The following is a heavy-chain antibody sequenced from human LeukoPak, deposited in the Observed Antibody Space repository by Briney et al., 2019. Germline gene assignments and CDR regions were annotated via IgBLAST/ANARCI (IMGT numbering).Heavy chain of an antibody. J-gene: IGHJ6*02. CDR1: GGTFSSYA. D-gene: IGHD6-19*01. V-gene: IGHV1-69*04. CDR2: IIPILGIA. Sequence: ASVNVSCTASGGTFSSYAISWVRQAPGQGLEWMGRIIPILGIANYAQKFQGRVTITADKSTSTAYMELSSLRSEDTAVYYCARGGIAVAGTIVYYYYGMDVWGQGTTVTVSS. CDR3: ARGGIAVAGTIVYYYYGMDV.